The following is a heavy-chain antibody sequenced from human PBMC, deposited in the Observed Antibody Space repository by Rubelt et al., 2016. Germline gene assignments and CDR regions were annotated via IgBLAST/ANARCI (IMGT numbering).Heavy chain of an antibody. J-gene: IGHJ4*02. CDR2: IYFSGST. CDR3: ARLSSSSGIDY. CDR1: GGSFSGYY. D-gene: IGHD6-6*01. Sequence: QVQLQQWGAGLLKPSETLSLTCAVYGGSFSGYYWSWIRQPPGKGLECIGYIYFSGSTNYNPSLESRVTISVDTSKNQFALKLSSVTAADTAVYYCARLSSSSGIDYWGRGILVTVSS. V-gene: IGHV4-34*11.